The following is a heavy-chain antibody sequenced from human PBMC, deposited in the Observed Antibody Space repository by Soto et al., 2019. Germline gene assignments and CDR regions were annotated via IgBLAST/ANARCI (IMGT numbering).Heavy chain of an antibody. V-gene: IGHV4-4*02. D-gene: IGHD3-10*01. J-gene: IGHJ4*02. CDR3: AIRVYDTRITARYDDL. CDR1: GVSISSGNW. Sequence: SETLSLTCAVSGVSISSGNWWGCVRQSPQRGLEYIGEIFHDGTANYYPSFERRVAISVDTSKNQFSLKLTSVTAADTAIYFCAIRVYDTRITARYDDLWGKGKLAAVST. CDR2: IFHDGTA.